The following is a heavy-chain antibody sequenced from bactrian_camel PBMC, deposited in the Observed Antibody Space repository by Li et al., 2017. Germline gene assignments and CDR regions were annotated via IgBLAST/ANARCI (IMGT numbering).Heavy chain of an antibody. D-gene: IGHD6*01. J-gene: IGHJ6*01. CDR3: AADPESGSCSWYFDPEEVGY. Sequence: VQLVESGGGSVQAGGSLRLSCVVSGYDRSGVYSMGSVGWFRRAQEKKREGVAAIDVQGRIAYADSVKGRFTISQNNAKNEVHLQMNNLKVEDTALYYCAADPESGSCSWYFDPEEVGYKGQGTQVTVS. CDR2: IDVQGRI. CDR1: GYDRSGVYSMGS. V-gene: IGHV3S53*01.